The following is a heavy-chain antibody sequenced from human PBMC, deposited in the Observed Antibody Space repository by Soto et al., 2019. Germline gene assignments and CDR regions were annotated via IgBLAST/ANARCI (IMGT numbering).Heavy chain of an antibody. CDR2: IWYDGSNK. CDR3: ARNYYYYYMAV. V-gene: IGHV3-33*01. CDR1: GFTFSSYG. Sequence: QVQLVESGGGVVQPGRSLRLSCAASGFTFSSYGMHWVRQAPGKGLEWLAVIWYDGSNKYYADSVKGRFTLSRDNSKNTLYLQMNSLSAEDTAVYYCARNYYYYYMAVWGKGTTVTVSS. J-gene: IGHJ6*03.